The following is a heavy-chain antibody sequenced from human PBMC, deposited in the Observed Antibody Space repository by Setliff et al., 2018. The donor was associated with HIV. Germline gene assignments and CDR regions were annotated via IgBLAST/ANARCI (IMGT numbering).Heavy chain of an antibody. J-gene: IGHJ1*01. V-gene: IGHV4-38-2*01. CDR1: GYSISSGYY. CDR2: IYHSGST. D-gene: IGHD2-15*01. Sequence: PSETLSLTCAVSGYSISSGYYWGWIRQPPGKGLEWIGSIYHSGSTYYNPSLKSRVTMSIDTSKNQFSLNVSSVTAADTAVYYCARARRAGSGPKYFQHWGQGTLVTVSS. CDR3: ARARRAGSGPKYFQH.